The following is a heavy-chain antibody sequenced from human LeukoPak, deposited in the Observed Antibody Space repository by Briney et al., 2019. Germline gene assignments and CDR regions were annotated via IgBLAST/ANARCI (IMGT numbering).Heavy chain of an antibody. V-gene: IGHV4-30-2*01. D-gene: IGHD4-17*01. CDR2: IYHSGST. CDR3: ARVRWYGEDDDAFDI. J-gene: IGHJ3*02. CDR1: GGSISSGGYS. Sequence: SQTLSLTCTVSGGSISSGGYSWNWIRQPPGKGLEWIGYIYHSGSTYYNPSLKSRVTISVDRSKNQFSLKLSSVTAADTAVYYCARVRWYGEDDDAFDIWGQGTMVTVSS.